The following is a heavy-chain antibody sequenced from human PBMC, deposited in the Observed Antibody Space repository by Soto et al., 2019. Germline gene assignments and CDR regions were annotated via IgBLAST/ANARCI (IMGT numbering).Heavy chain of an antibody. V-gene: IGHV5-51*01. J-gene: IGHJ6*02. CDR2: IYPGDSDT. CDR1: GYSFTSYW. CDR3: ARRDFDYYYGMDV. Sequence: GESLKISCKGSGYSFTSYWVGWVRQMPGKGLEWMGIIYPGDSDTRYSPSFQGQVTISADKSISTAYLQWSSLKASDTAMYYCARRDFDYYYGMDVWGQGTTVTVSS.